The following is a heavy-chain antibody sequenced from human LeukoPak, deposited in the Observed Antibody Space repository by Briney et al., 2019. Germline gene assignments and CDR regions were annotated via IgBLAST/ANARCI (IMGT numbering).Heavy chain of an antibody. Sequence: HAGGSLRLSCAASGFTFSNAWMSWVRQAPGKGLEWVANIKQDGSEKYYVDSVKGRFTISRDNAKNSLYLQMNSLRAEDTAVYYCARVTRPTLASYYYYMDVWGKGTTVTVSS. CDR1: GFTFSNAW. D-gene: IGHD6-6*01. J-gene: IGHJ6*03. CDR2: IKQDGSEK. CDR3: ARVTRPTLASYYYYMDV. V-gene: IGHV3-7*01.